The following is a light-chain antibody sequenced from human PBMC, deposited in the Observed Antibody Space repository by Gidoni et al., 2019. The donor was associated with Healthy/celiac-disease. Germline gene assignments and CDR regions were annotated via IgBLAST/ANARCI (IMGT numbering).Light chain of an antibody. CDR3: PQYNTWPPWT. CDR2: GAS. V-gene: IGKV3-15*01. CDR1: QSVSSN. J-gene: IGKJ1*01. Sequence: EIVMTQSPATLSVSPGERATLSCRASQSVSSNLAGYQQKPGQAPRLLIYGASTRATGIPARFSGSGSGTEFTLTISSLQSEDFAVYYCPQYNTWPPWTFGQGTKVEIK.